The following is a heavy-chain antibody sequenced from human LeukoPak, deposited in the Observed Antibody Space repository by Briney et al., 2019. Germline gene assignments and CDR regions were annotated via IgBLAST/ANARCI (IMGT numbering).Heavy chain of an antibody. Sequence: ASVKVSCKASGYTFTGYYMHWVRQAPGQGLEWMGWINPNSGGTNYAQKFQGRVTMTRDTSISTAYMELSSLRSEDTAVYYCARAGYSYGYWCDYWGQGTLSPSPQ. V-gene: IGHV1-2*02. CDR1: GYTFTGYY. J-gene: IGHJ4*02. D-gene: IGHD5-18*01. CDR3: ARAGYSYGYWCDY. CDR2: INPNSGGT.